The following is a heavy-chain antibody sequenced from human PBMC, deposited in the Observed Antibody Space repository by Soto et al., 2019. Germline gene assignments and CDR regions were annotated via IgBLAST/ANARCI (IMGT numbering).Heavy chain of an antibody. CDR3: ATSRFWSGYHDAFDI. V-gene: IGHV4-59*08. CDR2: IYYSGST. CDR1: DGSISNHY. J-gene: IGHJ3*02. Sequence: SQPLSLTWTVSDGSISNHYWIWIRQPPGKGLEWIGYIYYSGSTNFNPSLKSRVTISVDTSKNQFSLKLSSVTAADTAVYYCATSRFWSGYHDAFDIRGQGTLVTVSS. D-gene: IGHD3-3*01.